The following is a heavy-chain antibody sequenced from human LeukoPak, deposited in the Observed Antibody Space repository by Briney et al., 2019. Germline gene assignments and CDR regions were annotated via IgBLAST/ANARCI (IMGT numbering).Heavy chain of an antibody. J-gene: IGHJ6*02. CDR1: GGTFGSYA. CDR3: ARGMGYYDILTGYHSGPHANNYYYYGMDV. D-gene: IGHD3-9*01. Sequence: ASGKVSCKASGGTFGSYAISWVRQSPGQGLEWTGRIIPILGIANYAQKFQGRVTITADKSPSTAYMELSSLRSEDTAVYYCARGMGYYDILTGYHSGPHANNYYYYGMDVWGQGTTVTVSS. V-gene: IGHV1-69*04. CDR2: IIPILGIA.